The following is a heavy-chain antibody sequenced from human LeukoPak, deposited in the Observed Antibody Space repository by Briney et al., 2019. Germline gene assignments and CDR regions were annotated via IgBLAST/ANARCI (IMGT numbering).Heavy chain of an antibody. CDR2: IDTEGNTI. D-gene: IGHD5-12*01. CDR1: GFTFSTYW. V-gene: IGHV3-74*01. J-gene: IGHJ4*02. CDR3: ATDLSGRHDY. Sequence: PGGPLRLSCAASGFTFSTYWMHWVRQTPGKGLVWVSRIDTEGNTINYADSVKGRFTISRDNAGDTLYLQMNSLRAEDTGVYYCATDLSGRHDYWGQGTLVTVSS.